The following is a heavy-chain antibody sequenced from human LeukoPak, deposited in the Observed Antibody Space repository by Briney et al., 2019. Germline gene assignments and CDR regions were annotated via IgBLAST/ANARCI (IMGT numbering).Heavy chain of an antibody. V-gene: IGHV3-30-3*01. J-gene: IGHJ6*02. CDR2: ISFDGSNK. CDR1: GFTFSSYA. CDR3: ARDGLGGYSGYDRHYYYYGMDV. Sequence: GRSLRLSCAASGFTFSSYAMHWVRQAPGKGLEWVAVISFDGSNKYYADSVKGRFTISRDNSKNTLYLQMNSLRAEDTAVYYCARDGLGGYSGYDRHYYYYGMDVWGQGTTVTVSS. D-gene: IGHD5-12*01.